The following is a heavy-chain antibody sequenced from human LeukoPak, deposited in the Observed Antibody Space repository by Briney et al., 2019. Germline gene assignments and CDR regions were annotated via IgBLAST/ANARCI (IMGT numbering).Heavy chain of an antibody. Sequence: GGSLRLSCAASGFTFDDYGMSWVRQAPGKGLEWVSGINWNGGSTGYADSVKGRFTISRDNAKNSLYLQMNSLRAEDTAVYYCARETARYYYDSSGYPDYWGQGTLVTVSS. CDR2: INWNGGST. CDR3: ARETARYYYDSSGYPDY. V-gene: IGHV3-20*04. J-gene: IGHJ4*02. D-gene: IGHD3-22*01. CDR1: GFTFDDYG.